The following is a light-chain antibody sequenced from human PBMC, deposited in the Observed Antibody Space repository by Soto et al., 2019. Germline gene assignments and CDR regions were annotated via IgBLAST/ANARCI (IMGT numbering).Light chain of an antibody. CDR3: QQYNNWPPK. CDR1: QSVSSN. V-gene: IGKV3-15*01. CDR2: GAS. Sequence: EIVMTQSPATLSVSPGERATLSCRPSQSVSSNLAWYQQKPGQAPRLLIYGASTRATGIPARFSGSGSGTEFTLTISSLQSEDFAVYYCQQYNNWPPKFGQGTKV. J-gene: IGKJ1*01.